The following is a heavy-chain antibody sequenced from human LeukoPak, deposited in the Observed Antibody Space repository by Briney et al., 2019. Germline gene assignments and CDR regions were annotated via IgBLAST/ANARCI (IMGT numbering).Heavy chain of an antibody. CDR1: GGSISSYY. CDR2: IYYSGST. V-gene: IGHV4-59*01. CDR3: ARGVVPAAPTLFAY. Sequence: SETLSLTCTVDGGSISSYYWRWIRQPPGEGLEWIVYIYYSGSTNYNPSLKSRVTISVDTSKNQFSLKLSSVTAADTAVYYCARGVVPAAPTLFAYWGQGTLVTVSS. D-gene: IGHD2-2*01. J-gene: IGHJ4*02.